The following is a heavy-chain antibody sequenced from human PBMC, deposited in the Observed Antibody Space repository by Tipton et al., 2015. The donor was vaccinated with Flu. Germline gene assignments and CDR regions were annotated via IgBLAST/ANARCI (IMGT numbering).Heavy chain of an antibody. J-gene: IGHJ4*02. D-gene: IGHD3-10*01. V-gene: IGHV1-18*01. Sequence: QVQLVQSGAEVKKPGASVKVSCKTFGYTFTSYSISWVRQAPGQGLEWMGWISVYNGDTNYAQNLRGRVTMTTDTSTSTAYMELRSLRSDDTAVYYCAREIWFGARSPVFDYWGQGTLVTVSS. CDR2: ISVYNGDT. CDR1: GYTFTSYS. CDR3: AREIWFGARSPVFDY.